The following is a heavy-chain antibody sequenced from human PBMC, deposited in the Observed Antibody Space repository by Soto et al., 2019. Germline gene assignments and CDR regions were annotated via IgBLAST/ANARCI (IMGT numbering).Heavy chain of an antibody. CDR3: AAGGVMAGYCSGGSCYSY. CDR1: VFSLSKTAGG. V-gene: IGHV2-5*05. J-gene: IGHJ4*02. Sequence: SGPTMLNSTQTLTLSSAFSVFSLSKTAGGGGWIRQPPGKALVWLALIYWDADKRYGPSMKSRPTTSNDTSNTEVVLTMTQMAPVATATYCCAAGGVMAGYCSGGSCYSYWGKGTRVTVSS. CDR2: IYWDADK. D-gene: IGHD2-15*01.